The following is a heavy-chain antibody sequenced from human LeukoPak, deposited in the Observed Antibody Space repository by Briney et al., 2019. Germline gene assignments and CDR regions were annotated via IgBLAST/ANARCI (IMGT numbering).Heavy chain of an antibody. V-gene: IGHV1-69*13. CDR2: IIPVFGTA. J-gene: IGHJ4*02. Sequence: GASVKVSCKASGGTFSSYAISWVRQAPGQGLEWMGGIIPVFGTANYAQKFQGRVTITADESTSTAYMELSSLRSEDTAVYYCASWYSSSYDYWGQGTLVTVSS. D-gene: IGHD6-6*01. CDR3: ASWYSSSYDY. CDR1: GGTFSSYA.